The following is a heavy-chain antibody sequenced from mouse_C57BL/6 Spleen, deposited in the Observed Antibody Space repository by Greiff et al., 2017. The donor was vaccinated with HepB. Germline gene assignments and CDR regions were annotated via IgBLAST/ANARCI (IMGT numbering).Heavy chain of an antibody. CDR2: LWTGGGT. J-gene: IGHJ4*01. CDR3: ARTRAAGGNYAMDY. D-gene: IGHD3-3*01. CDR1: GFSLTSYA. V-gene: IGHV2-9-1*01. Sequence: VQLQESGPGLVAPSQSLSITCTVSGFSLTSYAISWVRQPPGKGLEWLGVLWTGGGTNYNSALKSRLSISKDNSKSQVFLKMNSLQTDDTARYYCARTRAAGGNYAMDYWGQGTSVTVSS.